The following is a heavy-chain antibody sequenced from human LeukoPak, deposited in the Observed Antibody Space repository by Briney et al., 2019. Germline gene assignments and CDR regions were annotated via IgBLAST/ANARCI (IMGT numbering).Heavy chain of an antibody. Sequence: GGSLRLSXAASGFTFRSYAMHWVRQAPGKGLEYVSAISSNGGSTYYANSVKGRFTISRDNSKNTLYLQMGSLRAEDMAVYYCATERVVPAAIGAFDIWGQGTMVTVSS. CDR2: ISSNGGST. CDR3: ATERVVPAAIGAFDI. CDR1: GFTFRSYA. J-gene: IGHJ3*02. V-gene: IGHV3-64*01. D-gene: IGHD2-2*01.